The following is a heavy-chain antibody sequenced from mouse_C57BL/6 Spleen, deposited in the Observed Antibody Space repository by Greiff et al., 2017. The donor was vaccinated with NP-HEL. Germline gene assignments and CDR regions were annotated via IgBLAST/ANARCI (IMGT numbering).Heavy chain of an antibody. V-gene: IGHV1-59*01. CDR3: ARAHYYGSSYVFAY. CDR2: IDPSDSYT. Sequence: VQLQQSGAELVRPGTSVKLSCKASGYTFTSYWMHWVKQRPGQGLEWIGVIDPSDSYTNYNQKFKGKATLTVDTSSSTAYMQLSSLTSEDSAVYYCARAHYYGSSYVFAYWGQGTLVTVSA. CDR1: GYTFTSYW. J-gene: IGHJ3*01. D-gene: IGHD1-1*01.